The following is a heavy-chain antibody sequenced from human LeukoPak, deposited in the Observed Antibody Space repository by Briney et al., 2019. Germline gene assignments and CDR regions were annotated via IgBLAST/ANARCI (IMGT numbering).Heavy chain of an antibody. D-gene: IGHD3-10*01. CDR3: ARVPPARYGSGSYTDY. Sequence: PGGSLRLSCAAFGFTFSDYYMSWIRQAPGKGLEWVSYISSSGSTIYYADSVKGRFAISRDNAKNSLYLQMNSLRAEDTAVYYCARVPPARYGSGSYTDYWGQGTLVTVSS. CDR2: ISSSGSTI. V-gene: IGHV3-11*01. J-gene: IGHJ4*02. CDR1: GFTFSDYY.